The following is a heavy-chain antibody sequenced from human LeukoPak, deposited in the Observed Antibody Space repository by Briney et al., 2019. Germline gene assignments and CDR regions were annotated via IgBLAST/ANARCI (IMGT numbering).Heavy chain of an antibody. J-gene: IGHJ4*02. D-gene: IGHD6-19*01. CDR3: ARVMRFRSGWYVGFDY. Sequence: SETLSLTCTVSGGSISSSSYYWGWIRQPPGKGLEWIGNIYYSGSTYYNPSLKSRVTISVDTSKNQFSLKLSSVTAADTAVYYCARVMRFRSGWYVGFDYWGQGTLVTVSS. V-gene: IGHV4-39*07. CDR1: GGSISSSSYY. CDR2: IYYSGST.